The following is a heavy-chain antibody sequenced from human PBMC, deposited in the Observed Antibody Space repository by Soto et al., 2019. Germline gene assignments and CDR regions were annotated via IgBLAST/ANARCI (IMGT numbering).Heavy chain of an antibody. V-gene: IGHV4-30-4*02. CDR2: IYHSGST. D-gene: IGHD6-13*01. CDR3: ASSGYSSSWPSVDY. J-gene: IGHJ4*02. Sequence: PSETLSLTCTVSGGSIRSGDYYWSWIRQSPGKGLEWIGFIYHSGSTYYNPSLKSRVTISVDTSKNQFSLKLSSVTAADTAVYYCASSGYSSSWPSVDYWGQGTLVTVS. CDR1: GGSIRSGDYY.